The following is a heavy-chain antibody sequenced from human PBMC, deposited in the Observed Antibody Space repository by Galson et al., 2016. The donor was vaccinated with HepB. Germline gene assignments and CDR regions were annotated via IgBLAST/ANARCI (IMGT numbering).Heavy chain of an antibody. Sequence: SVKVSCKASGYTFTNYAMHWVRQAPGQRLEWMGWINAGNGNTKYSQKFQGRVTITRDTTASTAYRELNGRRSEDTAVSYCARDGKRITVFGVVFPYYFDSWGQGTLVTVSS. D-gene: IGHD3-3*01. CDR1: GYTFTNYA. V-gene: IGHV1-3*01. CDR3: ARDGKRITVFGVVFPYYFDS. J-gene: IGHJ4*02. CDR2: INAGNGNT.